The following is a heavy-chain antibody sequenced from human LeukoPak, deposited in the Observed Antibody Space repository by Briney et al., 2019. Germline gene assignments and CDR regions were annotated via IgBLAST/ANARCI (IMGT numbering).Heavy chain of an antibody. CDR3: ARGAGGELYDD. V-gene: IGHV4-39*01. CDR2: IYYSGST. Sequence: SETLSLTCTVSGGSISSSSYYWGWIRQPPGKGLEWIGSIYYSGSTYYNPSLKSRVTISVDTSKNQFSLKLSSVTAADTAVYYCARGAGGELYDDWGQGTLVTVSS. D-gene: IGHD1-7*01. CDR1: GGSISSSSYY. J-gene: IGHJ4*02.